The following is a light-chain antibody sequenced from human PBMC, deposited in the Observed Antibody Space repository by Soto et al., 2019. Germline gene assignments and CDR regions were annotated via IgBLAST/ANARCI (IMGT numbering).Light chain of an antibody. CDR1: SSDVGAYIY. Sequence: QSVLTQPPSASGSPGQSVTISCTGTSSDVGAYIYVSWYQQHPGKAPKPVIYEVSKRPPGVPDRFSGSRSGNTASLTVSGLQAEDEADYYCSSYAVSNSYVFGTGTKVTVL. CDR2: EVS. V-gene: IGLV2-8*01. J-gene: IGLJ1*01. CDR3: SSYAVSNSYV.